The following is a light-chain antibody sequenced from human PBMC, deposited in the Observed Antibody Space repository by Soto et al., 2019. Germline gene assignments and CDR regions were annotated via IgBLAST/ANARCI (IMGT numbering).Light chain of an antibody. V-gene: IGLV1-44*01. CDR2: EVT. CDR1: SSNIGSNT. J-gene: IGLJ1*01. Sequence: QSVLTQPPSASGTPGQRVTISCSGSSSNIGSNTVNWYQQFPGTAPKLMIYEVTNRPSGVSNRFSGSKSGNTASLTISGLQAEDEADYYCSSYTSRSTLVFGTGTKVTVL. CDR3: SSYTSRSTLV.